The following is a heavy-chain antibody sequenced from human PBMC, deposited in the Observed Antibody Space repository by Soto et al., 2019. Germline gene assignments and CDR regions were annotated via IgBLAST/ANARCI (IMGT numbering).Heavy chain of an antibody. J-gene: IGHJ4*02. V-gene: IGHV1-69*06. CDR1: GGTFSSYA. CDR3: ATYDYSNPRFDY. CDR2: IIPIFGTA. D-gene: IGHD4-4*01. Sequence: GASVKVSCKASGGTFSSYAISWLRQAPGQGLEWMGGIIPIFGTANYAQKFQGRVTITADKSTSTAYMELSSLRSEDTAVYYCATYDYSNPRFDYWGQGTLVTVSS.